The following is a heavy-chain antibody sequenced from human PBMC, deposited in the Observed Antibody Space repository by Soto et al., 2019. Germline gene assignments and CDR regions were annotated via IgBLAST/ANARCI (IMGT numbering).Heavy chain of an antibody. V-gene: IGHV4-59*08. CDR2: IYYSGST. J-gene: IGHJ4*02. CDR1: GGSISSYY. Sequence: PSETLSLTCTVSGGSISSYYWSWIRQPPGKGLEWIGYIYYSGSTNYNPSLKSRVTISVDTSKNQFSLKLMSLSAADTAVYYCGTLEGMATISYYFDYWGQGALVTV. CDR3: GTLEGMATISYYFDY. D-gene: IGHD2-8*01.